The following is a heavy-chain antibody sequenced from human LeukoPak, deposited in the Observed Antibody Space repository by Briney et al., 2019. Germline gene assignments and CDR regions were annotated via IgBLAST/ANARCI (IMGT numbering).Heavy chain of an antibody. D-gene: IGHD3-22*01. CDR1: GGSISSSSYY. CDR3: ARGGDSMIVVGPFDY. V-gene: IGHV4-39*01. J-gene: IGHJ4*02. CDR2: IYYSRRT. Sequence: SETLSLTCTVSGGSISSSSYYWGWIRQPPGKGLEWIGSIYYSRRTYYNPSLKSRVTISVDTSKNQFSLKLSSVTAADTAVYYCARGGDSMIVVGPFDYWGQGTLVTVSS.